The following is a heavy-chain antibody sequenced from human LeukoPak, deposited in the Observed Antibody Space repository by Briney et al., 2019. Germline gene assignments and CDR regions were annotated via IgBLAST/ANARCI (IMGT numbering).Heavy chain of an antibody. D-gene: IGHD3-22*01. CDR3: AHRTYYYDSSGYSY. CDR2: IYWDDDK. Sequence: SGPTLVKPTQTLTLTCTFSGFSLSTSGVNVGWIRQPPGKALEWLALIYWDDDKRYSPSLKSRLTITKDTSKNQVVLTMTNMDPVDTATYYCAHRTYYYDSSGYSYWGQGTLVTVSS. CDR1: GFSLSTSGVN. V-gene: IGHV2-5*02. J-gene: IGHJ4*02.